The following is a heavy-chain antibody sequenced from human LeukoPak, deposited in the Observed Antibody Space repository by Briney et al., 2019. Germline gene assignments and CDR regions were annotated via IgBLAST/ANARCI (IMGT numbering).Heavy chain of an antibody. Sequence: GGSLRLSCAASGFTFTNSWMAWVRQAPGKGLEWVAKIKQDGSTKHCVDSLKGRFTISRDNPKNSLYLQMNSLRADDTAVYYCARDTDGSLDYRGQGILVTVAS. CDR1: GFTFTNSW. CDR2: IKQDGSTK. CDR3: ARDTDGSLDY. D-gene: IGHD1-26*01. J-gene: IGHJ4*02. V-gene: IGHV3-7*01.